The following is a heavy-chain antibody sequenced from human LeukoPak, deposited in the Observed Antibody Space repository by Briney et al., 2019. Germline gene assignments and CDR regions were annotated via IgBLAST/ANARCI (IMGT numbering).Heavy chain of an antibody. V-gene: IGHV1-18*01. J-gene: IGHJ4*02. D-gene: IGHD5-24*01. CDR3: ARWGVGETAFDY. CDR2: ISACNGNT. CDR1: GYTFTSYG. Sequence: ASVKVSCKASGYTFTSYGIRWVRQAPGQGLEWMGWISACNGNTNYAQKLQGRVTMTTDTSTSTAYMELRSLRSDDTAVYYCARWGVGETAFDYWGQGTLVTVSS.